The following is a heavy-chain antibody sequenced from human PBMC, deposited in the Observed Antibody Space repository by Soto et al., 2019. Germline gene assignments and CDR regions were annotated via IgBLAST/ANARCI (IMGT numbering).Heavy chain of an antibody. CDR2: ISYDGSNK. D-gene: IGHD2-15*01. CDR3: AKAPAYCSGGSCLFDY. CDR1: GFTFSSYG. V-gene: IGHV3-30*18. Sequence: GGSLRLSCAASGFTFSSYGMHWVRQAPGKGLEWVAVISYDGSNKYYADSVKGRFTISRDNSKNTLYLQMNSLRAEDTAVYYCAKAPAYCSGGSCLFDYWGQGTLVTVSS. J-gene: IGHJ4*02.